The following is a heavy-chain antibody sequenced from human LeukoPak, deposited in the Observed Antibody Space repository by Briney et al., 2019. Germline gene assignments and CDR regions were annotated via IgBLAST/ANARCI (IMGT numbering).Heavy chain of an antibody. Sequence: SETLSLTCTVSGYSITSGYYWGWIRQSPGKGLEWGGSISHSGSANSNPSLKSRVDILLEMSKNQFSLELRSVSAADTATYYFARLSNYGSGSYYNGGFYYMDVWGKGTTVTVSS. CDR1: GYSITSGYY. V-gene: IGHV4-38-2*02. CDR2: ISHSGSA. J-gene: IGHJ6*03. D-gene: IGHD3-10*01. CDR3: ARLSNYGSGSYYNGGFYYMDV.